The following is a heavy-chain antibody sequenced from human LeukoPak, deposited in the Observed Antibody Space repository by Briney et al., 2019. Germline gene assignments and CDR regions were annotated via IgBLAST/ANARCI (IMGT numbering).Heavy chain of an antibody. CDR1: GFTFSSYS. Sequence: GGSLRLSCAASGFTFSSYSMNWVRQAPGKGLEWVSGINWNGGSTGYADSVKGRFTISRDNAKNSLYLQMNSLRAEDTALYHCARRSSEGSFDYWGQGTLVTVSS. CDR2: INWNGGST. J-gene: IGHJ4*02. CDR3: ARRSSEGSFDY. V-gene: IGHV3-20*01. D-gene: IGHD1-26*01.